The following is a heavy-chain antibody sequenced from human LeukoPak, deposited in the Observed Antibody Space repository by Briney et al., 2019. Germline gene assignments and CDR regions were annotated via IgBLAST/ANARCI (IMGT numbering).Heavy chain of an antibody. Sequence: GGTLRLSCVASGFAFSSYWMSWVRQAPGRGLELVANISPDGSGKYCVDSVKGRFATSRDNAKRSLYLQMNSLRAEDTAVYYCANQAYSQFDYWGQGTLVTVSS. CDR1: GFAFSSYW. V-gene: IGHV3-7*01. CDR3: ANQAYSQFDY. CDR2: ISPDGSGK. D-gene: IGHD4-11*01. J-gene: IGHJ4*02.